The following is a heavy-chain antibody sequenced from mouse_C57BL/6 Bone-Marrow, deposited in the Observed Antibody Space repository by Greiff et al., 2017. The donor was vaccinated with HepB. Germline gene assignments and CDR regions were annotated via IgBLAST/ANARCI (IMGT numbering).Heavy chain of an antibody. CDR2: ISSGSSTI. CDR3: ARPYSFYAMDY. Sequence: EGKPMESGGGLVKPGGFLKPSRAAFGFTFRDQGMHRGRQAPEKGLEWVAYISSGSSTIYYADTVKGRFTISRDNAQNTLFLQMTSLRSEDTAMYYCARPYSFYAMDYWGQGTSVTVSS. J-gene: IGHJ4*01. CDR1: GFTFRDQG. D-gene: IGHD2-12*01. V-gene: IGHV5-17*01.